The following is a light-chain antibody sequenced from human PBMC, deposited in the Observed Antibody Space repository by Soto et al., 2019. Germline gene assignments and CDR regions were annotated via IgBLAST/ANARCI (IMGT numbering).Light chain of an antibody. CDR2: EVT. Sequence: QSVLTQPPSASGSPGQSVTISCTGTSGDVGGYDYVSWYQQHPGKAPKLIIYEVTDRPSGVSNRFSGSKSGNTAYLTISGLQAEDEAEYYRSSYPNDKARACVFGTGTKVTVL. CDR3: SSYPNDKARACV. J-gene: IGLJ1*01. V-gene: IGLV2-14*01. CDR1: SGDVGGYDY.